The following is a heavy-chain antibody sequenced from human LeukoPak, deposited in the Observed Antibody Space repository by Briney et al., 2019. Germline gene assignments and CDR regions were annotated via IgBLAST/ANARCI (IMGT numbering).Heavy chain of an antibody. V-gene: IGHV3-48*04. CDR2: ISSSSSTI. D-gene: IGHD6-6*01. CDR3: ARDRGTSRRYSSSSGPFSMDY. CDR1: GFTFSSYS. J-gene: IGHJ4*02. Sequence: GGSLRLSCAASGFTFSSYSMNWVRQAPGKGLEWVSYISSSSSTIYYADSVKGRFTISRDNAKNSLYLQMNSLRAEDTAVYYCARDRGTSRRYSSSSGPFSMDYWGQGTLVTVSS.